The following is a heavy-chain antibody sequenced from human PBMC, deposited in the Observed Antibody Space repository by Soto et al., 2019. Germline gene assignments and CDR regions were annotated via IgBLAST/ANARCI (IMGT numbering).Heavy chain of an antibody. D-gene: IGHD4-4*01. CDR1: VGSFSGYY. CDR3: ARKRRTTVTRNWFDP. V-gene: IGHV4-34*01. CDR2: INHSGST. J-gene: IGHJ5*02. Sequence: SETLSLTCAVYVGSFSGYYWSWIRQPPGKGLEWIGEINHSGSTNYNPSLKSRVTISVDTSKNQFSLKLSSVTAADTAVYYCARKRRTTVTRNWFDPWGQGTLVTVSS.